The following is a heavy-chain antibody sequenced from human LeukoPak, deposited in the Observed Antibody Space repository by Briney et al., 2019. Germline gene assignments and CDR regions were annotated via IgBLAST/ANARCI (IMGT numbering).Heavy chain of an antibody. J-gene: IGHJ4*02. CDR2: FSGSSGYT. CDR1: GFTFSNYA. V-gene: IGHV3-23*01. D-gene: IGHD6-19*01. Sequence: GGSLRLSCAASGFTFSNYAMSWVRQAPGKGLEWVSTFSGSSGYTYYADSVEGLFTISRDNSKNTLYLQINSLRAEDTAVYFCAKRDSSGWYYFHYWGQGTLVTVSS. CDR3: AKRDSSGWYYFHY.